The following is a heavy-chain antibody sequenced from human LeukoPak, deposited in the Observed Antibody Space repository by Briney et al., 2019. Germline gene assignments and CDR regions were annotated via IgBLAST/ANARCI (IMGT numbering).Heavy chain of an antibody. J-gene: IGHJ5*02. V-gene: IGHV3-74*01. CDR1: GFTFSSYW. CDR2: INSDGSST. CDR3: ARGPYRPWFDP. D-gene: IGHD6-6*01. Sequence: TGGSLRLSCAASGFTFSSYWMHWVRQAPGKGLVWVSRINSDGSSTSYADSVKGRFTISRDNAKNTLYLQMNSLRAGDTAVYYCARGPYRPWFDPWGQGTLVTVSS.